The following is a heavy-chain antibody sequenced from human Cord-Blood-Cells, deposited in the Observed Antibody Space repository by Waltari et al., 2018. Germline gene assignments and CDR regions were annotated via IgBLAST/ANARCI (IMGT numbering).Heavy chain of an antibody. CDR2: ISGDGGST. Sequence: EVQLVESGGGVVQPGGSLRLSCAAAGFPFDAYAMHWVRQAPGKGLEWVSLISGDGGSTYYADSVKGRFTISRDNSKNSLYLQMNSLRTEDTALYYCAKDGRSGATFDYWGQGTLVTVSS. J-gene: IGHJ4*02. CDR3: AKDGRSGATFDY. V-gene: IGHV3-43*02. D-gene: IGHD7-27*01. CDR1: GFPFDAYA.